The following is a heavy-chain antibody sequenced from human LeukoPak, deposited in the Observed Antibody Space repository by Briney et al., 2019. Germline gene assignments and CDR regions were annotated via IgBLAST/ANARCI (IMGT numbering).Heavy chain of an antibody. V-gene: IGHV3-48*01. CDR1: GFTVSSYS. D-gene: IGHD6-13*01. Sequence: GGSLRLSCAASGFTVSSYSMNWVRQAPGKGLEWVSYISSSSSTIYYADSVKGRFTISRDNAKNSLYLQMNSLRAEDTAVYYCARDYRPAAAAAFDYWGQGTLVTVSS. J-gene: IGHJ4*02. CDR2: ISSSSSTI. CDR3: ARDYRPAAAAAFDY.